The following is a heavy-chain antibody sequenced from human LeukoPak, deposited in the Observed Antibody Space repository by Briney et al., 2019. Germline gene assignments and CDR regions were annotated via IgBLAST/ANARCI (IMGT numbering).Heavy chain of an antibody. CDR2: IYPGDSDT. CDR3: ARQGTGTASLDP. D-gene: IGHD1-7*01. V-gene: IGHV5-51*01. Sequence: GASLQISCEGSGYSFTSYWIGWVRQLRGKGLEWMGIIYPGDSDTRYSPSFQGQVTISADKSISTAYLQWSSLKASDTAMYYCARQGTGTASLDPWGQGTLVTVSS. J-gene: IGHJ5*02. CDR1: GYSFTSYW.